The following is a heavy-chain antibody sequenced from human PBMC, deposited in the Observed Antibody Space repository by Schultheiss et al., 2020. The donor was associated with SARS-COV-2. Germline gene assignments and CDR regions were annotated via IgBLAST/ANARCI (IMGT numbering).Heavy chain of an antibody. J-gene: IGHJ5*02. D-gene: IGHD4-11*01. Sequence: SETLSLTCAVSGGSISSSNWWSWVRQPPGKGLEWIGEIYHSGSTNYNPSLKSRVTISVDTSKNQFSLKLSSVTAADTAVYYCARDQRLGNYSNYLSWFDPWGQGTLVTVSS. CDR3: ARDQRLGNYSNYLSWFDP. CDR2: IYHSGST. CDR1: GGSISSSNW. V-gene: IGHV4-4*02.